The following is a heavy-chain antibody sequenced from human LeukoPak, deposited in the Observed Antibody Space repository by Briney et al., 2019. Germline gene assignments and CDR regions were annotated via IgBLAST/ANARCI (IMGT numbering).Heavy chain of an antibody. CDR2: LNSGGGDET. CDR1: GLTLASYP. J-gene: IGHJ4*02. V-gene: IGHV3-23*01. CDR3: ANHYYGSGSRIT. Sequence: PGGSLRLSCAASGLTLASYPMSWVRQAPGKGLEWLSALNSGGGDETYYADSVKGRFTISRDNSKNTLYLQMSSLRAEDTAVYYCANHYYGSGSRITWGQGTLVTVSS. D-gene: IGHD3-10*01.